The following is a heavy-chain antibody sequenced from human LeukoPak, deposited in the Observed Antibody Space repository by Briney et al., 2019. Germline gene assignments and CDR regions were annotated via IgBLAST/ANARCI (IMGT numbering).Heavy chain of an antibody. CDR3: AKDRNPGDIVVVPAATLDY. CDR1: GFSFDTHG. V-gene: IGHV3-33*06. Sequence: GRSLRLSCAASGFSFDTHGMHWVRQAPGKGLEWVAVIWYDGSKKYYADSVKGRFTISRDNSKNTLYLQMNSLRAEDTAVYYCAKDRNPGDIVVVPAATLDYWGQGTLVTVSS. CDR2: IWYDGSKK. D-gene: IGHD2-2*01. J-gene: IGHJ4*02.